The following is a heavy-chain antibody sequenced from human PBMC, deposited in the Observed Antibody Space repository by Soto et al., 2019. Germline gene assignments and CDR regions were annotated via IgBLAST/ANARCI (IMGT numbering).Heavy chain of an antibody. J-gene: IGHJ6*02. D-gene: IGHD6-13*01. CDR1: GYSFTTYW. Sequence: GESLKSSCKGSGYSFTTYWISWVRQMPGKGLEWMGRIDPSDSYTNYSPSFQGHVTISADKSISTAYLQWSSLKASDTAMYYCARLPHSSSWYSYYYGMDVWGQGTTVTVSS. V-gene: IGHV5-10-1*01. CDR2: IDPSDSYT. CDR3: ARLPHSSSWYSYYYGMDV.